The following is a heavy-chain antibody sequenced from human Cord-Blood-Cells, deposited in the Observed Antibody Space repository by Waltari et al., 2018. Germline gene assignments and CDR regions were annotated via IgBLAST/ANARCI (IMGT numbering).Heavy chain of an antibody. CDR3: ARVGTTVTTYYYYGMDV. CDR2: IYTSGGS. D-gene: IGHD4-17*01. CDR1: GGSISSGSYY. Sequence: QVQLQESGPGLVKPSQTLSLTCTVSGGSISSGSYYWSWIRQPAGKGLEWVGYIYTSGGSNYNPPPESRGPISVSTAKNQFSLKLSSVTAADTAVYYCARVGTTVTTYYYYGMDVWGQGTTVTVSS. J-gene: IGHJ6*02. V-gene: IGHV4-61*09.